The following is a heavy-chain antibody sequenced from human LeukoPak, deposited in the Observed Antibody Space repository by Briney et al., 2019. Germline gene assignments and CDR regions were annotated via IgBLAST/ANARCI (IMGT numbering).Heavy chain of an antibody. CDR3: ARPATVTTSFWYFDL. J-gene: IGHJ2*01. Sequence: SETLSLTCTISGRSISTSSYYCGWIRQPPGKGLEWIGSIFYSGSTYYNPPLKSRVTISVDTSKNQFSLNLSSVTAADTAVYYCARPATVTTSFWYFDLWGRGTLVTVSS. CDR2: IFYSGST. V-gene: IGHV4-39*01. CDR1: GRSISTSSYY. D-gene: IGHD4-17*01.